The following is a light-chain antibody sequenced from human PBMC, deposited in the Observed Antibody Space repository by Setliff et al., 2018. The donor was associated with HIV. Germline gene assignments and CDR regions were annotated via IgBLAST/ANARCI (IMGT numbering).Light chain of an antibody. V-gene: IGLV2-14*01. CDR3: SSYTSSSTRV. J-gene: IGLJ1*01. CDR2: DVS. CDR1: SSDVGGYNY. Sequence: SALTQPASVSGSPGQSITISCTATSSDVGGYNYVSWYQQHPGKAPKLMIYDVSKRPSGVSNRFSGSKSGNTASLTISGLQAEDEADYYCSSYTSSSTRVFGTGTKGTVL.